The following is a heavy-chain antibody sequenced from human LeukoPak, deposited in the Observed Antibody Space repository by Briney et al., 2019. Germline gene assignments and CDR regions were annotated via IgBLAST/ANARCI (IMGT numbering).Heavy chain of an antibody. CDR3: AKAGYYYDSRIDY. D-gene: IGHD3-22*01. J-gene: IGHJ4*02. V-gene: IGHV3-23*01. Sequence: GGSLRLSCAASGFTFSSYAMSWVRQAPGKGLEWVSAISGSGGSTYYADSVKGRFTISRDNPKNTLYLQMNSLRAEDTAVYYCAKAGYYYDSRIDYWGQGTLVTVSS. CDR2: ISGSGGST. CDR1: GFTFSSYA.